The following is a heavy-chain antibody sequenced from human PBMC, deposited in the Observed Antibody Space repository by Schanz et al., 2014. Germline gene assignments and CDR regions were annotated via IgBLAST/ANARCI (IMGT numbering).Heavy chain of an antibody. Sequence: QVQLVQSGAEVKKPGASVKVSCKASGGTFSSDTFNWVRQAPGQGLEWMGRIIPSLGLAKYEQKFQDKVTITADTSASTAYMELTSLRSEDTAVYFCARDLTVDTGYVVHYYYYGMDVWGQGTTVTVSS. J-gene: IGHJ6*02. CDR3: ARDLTVDTGYVVHYYYYGMDV. CDR2: IIPSLGLA. V-gene: IGHV1-69*09. CDR1: GGTFSSDT. D-gene: IGHD5-12*01.